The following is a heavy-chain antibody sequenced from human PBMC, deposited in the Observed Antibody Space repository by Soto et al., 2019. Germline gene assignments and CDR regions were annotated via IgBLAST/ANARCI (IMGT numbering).Heavy chain of an antibody. Sequence: GGSLRLSCAASGFTFSSYDMYWVRQVAGKGLEWVSAIGIAGDTYYPGSVTGRFTISRENAKNSLYLQMNSLRAGDSAVYYCARSSPDPQNIVVLPVASTSLDVWGQGTTVTVSS. CDR1: GFTFSSYD. D-gene: IGHD2-2*01. CDR2: IGIAGDT. CDR3: ARSSPDPQNIVVLPVASTSLDV. J-gene: IGHJ6*02. V-gene: IGHV3-13*01.